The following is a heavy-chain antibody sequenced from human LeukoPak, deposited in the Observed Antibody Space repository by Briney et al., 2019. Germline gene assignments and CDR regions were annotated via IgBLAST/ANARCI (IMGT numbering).Heavy chain of an antibody. CDR2: IYPGDSDT. J-gene: IGHJ2*01. V-gene: IGHV5-51*01. D-gene: IGHD2-2*01. CDR1: GYRFTSYW. CDR3: ARRRIVVVPAATYWYFDL. Sequence: GESLKISCKCSGYRFTSYWIGWVRQMPGKGLEWTGIIYPGDSDTRYSPSFQGQVTISADKSISTAYLQWSSLKASDTAMYYCARRRIVVVPAATYWYFDLWGRSTLVTVSS.